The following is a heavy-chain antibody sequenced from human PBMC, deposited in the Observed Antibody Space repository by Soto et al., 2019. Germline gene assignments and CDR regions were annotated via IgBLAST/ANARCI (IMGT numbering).Heavy chain of an antibody. Sequence: QVQLVESGGGVVQPGRSLRLSCAASGFTFSSSGMHWVRQAPGKGLEWVAVISHDGATQYYADSVKGRFTISRDNPKNTLYLQMNSLRTEDTAVYFCAKDQVGTTMFMVYWGQGTLVTVSS. V-gene: IGHV3-30*18. CDR1: GFTFSSSG. J-gene: IGHJ4*02. CDR2: ISHDGATQ. D-gene: IGHD5-18*01. CDR3: AKDQVGTTMFMVY.